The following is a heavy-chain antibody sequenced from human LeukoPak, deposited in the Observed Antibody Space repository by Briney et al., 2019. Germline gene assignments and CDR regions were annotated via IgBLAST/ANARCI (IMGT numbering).Heavy chain of an antibody. D-gene: IGHD2-2*01. CDR2: IWYDGSNK. Sequence: GGSLRLSCAASGFTFSKYGVNWVRQAPGKGLEWVAIIWYDGSNKYFADFVMGRFTISKDNSKNTVYLQMNSLRIEDTAVYYCARAGIGNALDPWGQGTQVTVSS. J-gene: IGHJ5*02. CDR3: ARAGIGNALDP. CDR1: GFTFSKYG. V-gene: IGHV3-33*01.